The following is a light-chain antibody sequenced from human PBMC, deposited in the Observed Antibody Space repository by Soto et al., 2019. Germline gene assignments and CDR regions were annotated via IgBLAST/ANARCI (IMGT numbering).Light chain of an antibody. CDR3: MQALQVPHT. V-gene: IGKV2-28*01. CDR1: QSLLYSNGYNY. J-gene: IGKJ2*01. Sequence: DIVMTQSPLSLPVTPGEPASIPCRSSQSLLYSNGYNYLDWYLQKPGQSPQLLIYLGSNRASGVPDRFSGSASGTDFTLKISRVEAEDVGVYYCMQALQVPHTFGQGTKLEIK. CDR2: LGS.